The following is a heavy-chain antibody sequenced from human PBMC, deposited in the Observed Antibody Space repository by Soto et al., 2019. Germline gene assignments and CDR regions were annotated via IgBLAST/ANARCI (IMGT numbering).Heavy chain of an antibody. CDR3: ARGGDGYLLIYYGMDV. CDR1: GGSISSGGYY. CDR2: IYYSGST. V-gene: IGHV4-31*03. D-gene: IGHD5-12*01. J-gene: IGHJ6*02. Sequence: SETLSLTCTVSGGSISSGGYYWSWIRQHPGKGLEWIGYIYYSGSTYYNPSLKSRVTISVDTSKNQFSLKLSSVTAADTAVYCCARGGDGYLLIYYGMDVWGQGTTVTVSS.